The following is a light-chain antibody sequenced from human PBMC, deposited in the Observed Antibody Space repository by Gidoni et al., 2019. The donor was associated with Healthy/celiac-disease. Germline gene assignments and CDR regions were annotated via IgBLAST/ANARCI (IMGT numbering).Light chain of an antibody. V-gene: IGKV1-39*01. J-gene: IGKJ4*01. CDR2: AAS. CDR3: QQSYSTLFLT. Sequence: DIQMTQSPSSLSASVGDRVTITCRASQSISSYLNWYQQNPGKAPKLLIYAASSLQSGVPSRFSGSGSGTDFTLTISSLQPEDFATYYCQQSYSTLFLTFDGGTKVEIK. CDR1: QSISSY.